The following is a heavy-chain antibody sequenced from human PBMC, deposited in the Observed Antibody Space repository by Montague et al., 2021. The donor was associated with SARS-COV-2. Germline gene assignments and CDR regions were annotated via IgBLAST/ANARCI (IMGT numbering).Heavy chain of an antibody. J-gene: IGHJ2*01. CDR2: TSGST. Sequence: TSGSTNYNPSLKSRVTISVDTSQNQYSLKLSSVTAADTAVYYCARDPLYYYDSSGLLLDWCFDLWGRGTLVTVSS. CDR3: ARDPLYYYDSSGLLLDWCFDL. D-gene: IGHD3-22*01. V-gene: IGHV4-61*02.